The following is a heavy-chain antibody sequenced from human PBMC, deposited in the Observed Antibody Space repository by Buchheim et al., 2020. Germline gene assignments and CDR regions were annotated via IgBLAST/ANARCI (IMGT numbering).Heavy chain of an antibody. J-gene: IGHJ4*02. Sequence: QVQLVQSGAEVKKPGASVKLSCKASGYAFTSNYIHWVRQAPGQGLEWMGFVNPSVGSTSYSQKFQGRITMTRDTSTSTVYMELSSLRSEDTAMYYCARNTGSGFDYWGQGTL. CDR2: VNPSVGST. V-gene: IGHV1-46*01. CDR1: GYAFTSNY. D-gene: IGHD1-26*01. CDR3: ARNTGSGFDY.